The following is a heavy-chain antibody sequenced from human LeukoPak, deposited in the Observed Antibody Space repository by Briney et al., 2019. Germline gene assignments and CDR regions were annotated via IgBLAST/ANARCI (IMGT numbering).Heavy chain of an antibody. V-gene: IGHV1-2*02. D-gene: IGHD2-2*01. Sequence: GASVKVSCKASGYTFTGYYMHWVRQAPGQGLEWMGWINPNSGGTNYAQKLQGRVTMTTDTSTSTAYMELRSLRSDDTAVYYCARVISHQLPPSREVYYYMDVWGKGTTVTVSS. CDR2: INPNSGGT. J-gene: IGHJ6*03. CDR1: GYTFTGYY. CDR3: ARVISHQLPPSREVYYYMDV.